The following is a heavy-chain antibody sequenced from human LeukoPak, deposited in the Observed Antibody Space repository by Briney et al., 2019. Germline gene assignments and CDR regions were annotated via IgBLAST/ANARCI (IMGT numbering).Heavy chain of an antibody. Sequence: GGSLRLSFAASGFNFVNYVMNWVRQAPGKGLDGVALISYDGSFQSYADSVKGRFTISRDSSTNTVSLQMNSLRDEDTAMYYCAREIRGYYAAYWGQGILVTVSS. CDR2: ISYDGSFQ. CDR1: GFNFVNYV. D-gene: IGHD3-3*01. V-gene: IGHV3-30*04. J-gene: IGHJ4*02. CDR3: AREIRGYYAAY.